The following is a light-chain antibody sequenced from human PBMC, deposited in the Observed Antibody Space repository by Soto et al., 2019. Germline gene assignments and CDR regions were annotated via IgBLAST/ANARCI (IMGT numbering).Light chain of an antibody. Sequence: QSVLTQTASVSGSLGQSITISCSGNSSDVGAYNYVSWYQQYPGKAPKLMIYHVTDRPSGVSNRFSGSKSGNTASLTISGLQAEDEADYYCCSYTTSNTFVFGTGTKVTVL. CDR3: CSYTTSNTFV. CDR2: HVT. J-gene: IGLJ1*01. CDR1: SSDVGAYNY. V-gene: IGLV2-14*01.